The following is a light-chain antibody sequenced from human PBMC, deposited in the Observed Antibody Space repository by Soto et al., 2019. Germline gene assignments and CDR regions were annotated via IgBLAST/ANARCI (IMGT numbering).Light chain of an antibody. J-gene: IGLJ2*01. CDR3: AAWADSLSAVV. V-gene: IGLV1-47*01. Sequence: QAVVTQPPSASGTPGQRVTISCSGSSSNIGSNYVYWYQQLPGSAPKLLIYRNDQRPSGVPDRFSASKSGTAASLAISGLRSEDEADYHCAAWADSLSAVVFGGGTKLTVL. CDR2: RND. CDR1: SSNIGSNY.